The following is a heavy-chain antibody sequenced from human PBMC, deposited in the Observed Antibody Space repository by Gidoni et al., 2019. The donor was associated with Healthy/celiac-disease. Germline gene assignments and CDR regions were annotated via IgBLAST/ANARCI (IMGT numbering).Heavy chain of an antibody. J-gene: IGHJ6*03. Sequence: EVQLVESGGGLVQPGRSLRLSCAASGVTFDDYAMHWVRQAPGKGLEWVSGISWNSGSIGYADSVKGRFTISRDNAKNSLYLQMNSLRAEDTALYYCAKEKLNSSSWYHYYYYYMDVWGKGTTVTVSS. D-gene: IGHD6-13*01. CDR3: AKEKLNSSSWYHYYYYYMDV. CDR2: ISWNSGSI. CDR1: GVTFDDYA. V-gene: IGHV3-9*01.